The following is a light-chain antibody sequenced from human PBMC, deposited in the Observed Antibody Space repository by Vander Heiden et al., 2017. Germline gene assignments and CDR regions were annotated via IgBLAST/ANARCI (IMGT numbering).Light chain of an antibody. V-gene: IGLV1-40*01. CDR2: DKN. CDR1: RSNIGTGYD. Sequence: QSVLTPPPSVSGAPGQGVTISCTGSRSNIGTGYDVNWYQQRPGTAPKLLIYDKNNRPSGVPARFSGSKSGTSVALAITGLQAEDEADYYCQAYDSRVSGWVFGGGTRLTVL. CDR3: QAYDSRVSGWV. J-gene: IGLJ3*02.